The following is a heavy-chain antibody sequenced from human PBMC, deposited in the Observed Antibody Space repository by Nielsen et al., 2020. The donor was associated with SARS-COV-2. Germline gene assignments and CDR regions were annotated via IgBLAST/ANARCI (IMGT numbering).Heavy chain of an antibody. V-gene: IGHV1-69*01. CDR2: IIPIFGTA. J-gene: IGHJ6*02. Sequence: KVSCKASGYTFTNYGISWVRQAPGRGLEWMGGIIPIFGTANYAQKFQGRVTITADESTSTAYMELSSLRSEDTAVYYCATGVVITTLFYYYYGMDVWGQGTTVTVSS. CDR1: GYTFTNYG. CDR3: ATGVVITTLFYYYYGMDV. D-gene: IGHD3-22*01.